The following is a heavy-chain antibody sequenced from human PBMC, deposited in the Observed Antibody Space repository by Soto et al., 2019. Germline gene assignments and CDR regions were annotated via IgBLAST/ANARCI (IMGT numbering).Heavy chain of an antibody. CDR1: GSTFSSYG. Sequence: QVQLVESGGGVVQPGRSLRLSCAASGSTFSSYGMHWVRQAPGKGLEWVAVIWYDGSNKYYADSVKGRFTISRDNSKNTLYLQMNSLRAEDTAVYYCASFSDGYSFDYWGQGTLVTVSS. CDR2: IWYDGSNK. J-gene: IGHJ4*02. D-gene: IGHD5-18*01. CDR3: ASFSDGYSFDY. V-gene: IGHV3-33*01.